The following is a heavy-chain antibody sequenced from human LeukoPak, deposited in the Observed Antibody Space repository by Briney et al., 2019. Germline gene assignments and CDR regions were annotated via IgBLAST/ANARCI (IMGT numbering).Heavy chain of an antibody. Sequence: SETLSLTCAVYRGSFSGYYWSWIRQPPGKGLEWIGEINHSGSTNYNPSLKSRVTISVDTSKNQFSLKLSSVTAADTAVYYCARRRRVPAAIRDRTNWFDPWGQGTLVTVSS. CDR2: INHSGST. D-gene: IGHD2-2*02. CDR1: RGSFSGYY. CDR3: ARRRRVPAAIRDRTNWFDP. J-gene: IGHJ5*02. V-gene: IGHV4-34*01.